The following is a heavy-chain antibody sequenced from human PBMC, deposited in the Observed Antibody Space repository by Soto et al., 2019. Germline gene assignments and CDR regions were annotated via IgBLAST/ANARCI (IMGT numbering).Heavy chain of an antibody. D-gene: IGHD4-17*01. J-gene: IGHJ4*02. CDR3: AKGFDSGDTKSIDY. CDR2: ITNTGTTT. CDR1: GFAFSTHA. V-gene: IGHV3-23*01. Sequence: EVHLLESGGALVQPGGSLRLSCAASGFAFSTHALSWVRQAPGKGLKWVSSITNTGTTTYYADSVKGRFTISRDNSKDTLYLQMNSLRADDTAVYYCAKGFDSGDTKSIDYWCQGTLVTVSS.